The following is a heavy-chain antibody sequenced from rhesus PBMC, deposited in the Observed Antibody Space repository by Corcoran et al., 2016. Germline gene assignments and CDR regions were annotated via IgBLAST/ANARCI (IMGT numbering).Heavy chain of an antibody. CDR1: GYSISSCFG. CDR3: ARGAAEEWARLHSFDY. D-gene: IGHD5-24*01. Sequence: QVQLQESGPGLVKPSETLSLTCAVSGYSISSCFGWRWLRPPPGRVVEGIGYISYSGSISSTPPSKSRVTISIEASKNQFSRKLWSVTAADTAGYYCARGAAEEWARLHSFDYWGQGVLVTVSS. CDR2: ISYSGSI. J-gene: IGHJ4*01. V-gene: IGHV4-127*01.